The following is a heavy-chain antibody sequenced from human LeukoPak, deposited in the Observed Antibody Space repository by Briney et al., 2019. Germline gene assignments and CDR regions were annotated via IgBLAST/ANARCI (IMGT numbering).Heavy chain of an antibody. V-gene: IGHV5-51*01. D-gene: IGHD3-16*02. CDR1: GYTFSNYW. CDR3: ARLISGYAFDI. J-gene: IGHJ3*02. CDR2: IYPGDSDT. Sequence: GESLKISCEGCGYTFSNYWIGWVRQMPGKGLECMGVIYPGDSDTRYSPSFQGHVTISADKSIRTASLQWSSLKASDTAMYYCARLISGYAFDIWGQGTMVTVSS.